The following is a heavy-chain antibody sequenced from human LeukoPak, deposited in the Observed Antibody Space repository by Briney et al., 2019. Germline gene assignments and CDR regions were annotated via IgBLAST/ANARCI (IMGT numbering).Heavy chain of an antibody. CDR1: GGSISTFH. Sequence: SETLSLTCTVSGGSISTFHWSWIRQPPGRGLEWIGFNHNTGSTNYNPSLNSRVTISVDTSKNQFFLKLSSVTAADTAVYYCARHVRCSGGSCYRYGMDGWGQGTTVTVSS. D-gene: IGHD2-15*01. CDR2: NHNTGST. J-gene: IGHJ6*02. V-gene: IGHV4-59*08. CDR3: ARHVRCSGGSCYRYGMDG.